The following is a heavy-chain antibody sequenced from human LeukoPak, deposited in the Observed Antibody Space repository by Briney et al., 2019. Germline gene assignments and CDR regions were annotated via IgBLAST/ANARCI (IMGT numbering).Heavy chain of an antibody. CDR3: ARRRYPFDY. Sequence: PGGSLRLSCAASGFTFSNAWMNWVRQAPGKGLEWVSAISGSGGSTYYADSVKGRFTISRDNSRNTLYLQMNSLRAEDTAVYYCARRRYPFDYWGQGTLVTVSS. D-gene: IGHD1-26*01. J-gene: IGHJ4*02. V-gene: IGHV3-23*01. CDR2: ISGSGGST. CDR1: GFTFSNAW.